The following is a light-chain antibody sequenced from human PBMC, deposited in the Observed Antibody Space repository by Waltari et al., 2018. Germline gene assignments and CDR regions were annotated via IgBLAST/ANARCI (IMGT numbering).Light chain of an antibody. J-gene: IGLJ3*02. V-gene: IGLV2-18*02. CDR2: EVN. CDR1: SGDVGTYNC. CDR3: SSYTSSSTWV. Sequence: QSALTQPASVSGSPGQSVTISCTGTSGDVGTYNCVSWYHQHPGTAPKLMIYEVNNRPSGVPNRFSGSKSGNTASLTISGLQAEDEADYYCSSYTSSSTWVFGGGTKVTVL.